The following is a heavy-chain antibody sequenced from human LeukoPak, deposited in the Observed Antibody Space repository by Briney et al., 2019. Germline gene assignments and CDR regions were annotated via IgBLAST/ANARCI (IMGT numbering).Heavy chain of an antibody. D-gene: IGHD5-24*01. CDR2: IYYSGST. J-gene: IGHJ4*02. Sequence: SQPLSLTCTVSGGPISSGDYYWSWIRQPPGKGLEWIGYIYYSGSTYYNPSLKRRATISIDTSKNQFSLNLRSVTATDSAVYYCARVRDGYPAHFDFWGQGTLVTVSS. CDR3: ARVRDGYPAHFDF. CDR1: GGPISSGDYY. V-gene: IGHV4-30-4*01.